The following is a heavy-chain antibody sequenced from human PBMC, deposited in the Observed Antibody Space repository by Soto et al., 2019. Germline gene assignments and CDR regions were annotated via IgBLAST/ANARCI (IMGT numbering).Heavy chain of an antibody. J-gene: IGHJ3*02. D-gene: IGHD2-8*01. CDR3: VRDSGTETNGIWYDVFDI. Sequence: GGSLRLSCEASRFTFSNYWMVWVRQAPGKGLEWVANINEDESKKNYVDSVKGRFTISRDNAKDSVYLQMNSLRVEDTAVYYCVRDSGTETNGIWYDVFDIWGQGTTVTVSS. CDR1: RFTFSNYW. CDR2: INEDESKK. V-gene: IGHV3-7*01.